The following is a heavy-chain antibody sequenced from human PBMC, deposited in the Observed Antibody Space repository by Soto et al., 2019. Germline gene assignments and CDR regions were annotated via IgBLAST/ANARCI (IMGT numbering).Heavy chain of an antibody. CDR3: ARGQQLSQSYFDF. CDR2: IWYDGSYK. CDR1: GFTFSSYG. Sequence: QVQLVESGGGVVQPGRSLRLSCAASGFTFSSYGMHWVRQAPGKGLEWVALIWYDGSYKYYADSVKGRFTISRDNSKNTLYLQMDSLRADDTAMYYCARGQQLSQSYFDFWGQGTLVTVSS. V-gene: IGHV3-33*01. D-gene: IGHD6-13*01. J-gene: IGHJ4*02.